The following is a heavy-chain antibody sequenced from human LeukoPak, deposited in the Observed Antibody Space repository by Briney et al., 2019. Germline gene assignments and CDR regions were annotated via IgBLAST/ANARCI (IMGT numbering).Heavy chain of an antibody. CDR2: IYYSGST. Sequence: SETLSLTRTVSGGSISSYYWSWIRQPPGKGLEWIGYIYYSGSTNYNPSLKSRVTISVDTSKNQFSLKLSSVTAADTAVYYCARGREYRSTWYFDLWGRGTLVTVSS. J-gene: IGHJ2*01. CDR3: ARGREYRSTWYFDL. D-gene: IGHD6-13*01. CDR1: GGSISSYY. V-gene: IGHV4-59*12.